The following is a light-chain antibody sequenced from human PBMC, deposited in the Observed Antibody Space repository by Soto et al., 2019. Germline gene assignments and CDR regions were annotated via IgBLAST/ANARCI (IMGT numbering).Light chain of an antibody. CDR3: QQSYTTSYT. CDR2: TTS. V-gene: IGKV1-39*01. J-gene: IGKJ2*01. CDR1: QSIISY. Sequence: DIQMNQSPSSLSASVGDRVTITCRASQSIISYLNWFQQKPGKAPNLLIYTTSNLQSGGPSRFSGSGSGTDFTLTISSLQPEDFATYYCQQSYTTSYTFGQGTKLEIE.